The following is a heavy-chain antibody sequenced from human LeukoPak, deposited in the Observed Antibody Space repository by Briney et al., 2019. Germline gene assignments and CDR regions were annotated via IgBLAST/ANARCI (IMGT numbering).Heavy chain of an antibody. Sequence: GGSLRLSCAASGFTFSSYEMNWVRQAPGKGLEWVSYISSSGTSIYYADSVKGRFTISRDNAKNSLYLQMDSLRADDTAVYYCARRYCSSTSCLIDYWGQGTLVTVSS. CDR1: GFTFSSYE. CDR2: ISSSGTSI. J-gene: IGHJ4*02. D-gene: IGHD2-2*01. V-gene: IGHV3-48*03. CDR3: ARRYCSSTSCLIDY.